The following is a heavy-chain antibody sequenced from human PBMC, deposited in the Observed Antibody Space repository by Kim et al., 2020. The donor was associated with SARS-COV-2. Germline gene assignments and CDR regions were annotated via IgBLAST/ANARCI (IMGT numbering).Heavy chain of an antibody. D-gene: IGHD4-17*01. J-gene: IGHJ4*02. Sequence: DSVKGRFTISRDNAKNSLYLQMNSLRAEDTAVYYCARDLELYGDSLPFDYWGQGTLVTVSS. V-gene: IGHV3-48*03. CDR3: ARDLELYGDSLPFDY.